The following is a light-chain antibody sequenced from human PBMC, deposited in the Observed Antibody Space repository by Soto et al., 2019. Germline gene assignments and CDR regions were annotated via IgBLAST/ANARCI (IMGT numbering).Light chain of an antibody. CDR1: RSDVGGYNY. CDR3: CSYAGSSLVA. V-gene: IGLV2-11*01. J-gene: IGLJ3*02. Sequence: QSVLTQPRSVSGSPGQSVTISCTGTRSDVGGYNYVSWYQQHPGKAPKLMIYDVSKRPSGVPDRFSGSKSDNTASLTISGLQAEDEADYYCCSYAGSSLVAFGGGTKVTVL. CDR2: DVS.